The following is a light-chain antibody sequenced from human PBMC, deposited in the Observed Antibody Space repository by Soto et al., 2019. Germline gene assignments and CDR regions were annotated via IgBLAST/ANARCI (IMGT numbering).Light chain of an antibody. V-gene: IGLV2-14*01. CDR1: SSDIGDYNY. CDR3: CSYTRSGTLI. CDR2: EVS. J-gene: IGLJ1*01. Sequence: QSVLTQPASVSGSPGQSITISCVGTSSDIGDYNYVSWYQQHPGKVPKVIIYEVSNRPSGVSYRFSGTKSGNTASLTVSGLQAEDEADYYCCSYTRSGTLIFGTGTKVTVL.